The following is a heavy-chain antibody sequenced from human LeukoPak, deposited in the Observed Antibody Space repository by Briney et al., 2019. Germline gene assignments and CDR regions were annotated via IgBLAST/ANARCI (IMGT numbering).Heavy chain of an antibody. D-gene: IGHD5-12*01. CDR3: VKSDIVATSDFDY. V-gene: IGHV3-64D*09. Sequence: GGSLRLSCAASGFTFSSYWMSWVRQAPGKGLEYVSAISSNGGSTYYADSVKGRFTISRDNSKNTLYLQMSSLRAEDTAVYYCVKSDIVATSDFDYWGQGTLVTVSS. J-gene: IGHJ4*02. CDR1: GFTFSSYW. CDR2: ISSNGGST.